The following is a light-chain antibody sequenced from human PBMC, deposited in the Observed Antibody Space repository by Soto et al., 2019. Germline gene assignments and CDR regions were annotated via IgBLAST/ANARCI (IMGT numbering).Light chain of an antibody. Sequence: QAVVTQEPSLTVSPGGTVTLTCGSSTGAVTSGHYSYWFQQKPGQAPRTLIYDTSNKHSWTPARFSGSLLGGKAALTLSGAQPEDEAEYYCLLSYSGARSLFGGWTKLTVL. V-gene: IGLV7-46*01. CDR1: TGAVTSGHY. J-gene: IGLJ2*01. CDR3: LLSYSGARSL. CDR2: DTS.